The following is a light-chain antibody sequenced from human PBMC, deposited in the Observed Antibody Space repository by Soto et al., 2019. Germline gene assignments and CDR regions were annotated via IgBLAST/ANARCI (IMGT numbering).Light chain of an antibody. V-gene: IGKV1-33*01. CDR1: QDISNY. J-gene: IGKJ4*01. Sequence: DIQMTQSPSSLSASVGDRITITYQASQDISNYLNWYQQKPGKAPKLLIFESSNLETGVPSRFGGSGSGTHFTFTISSLQPEDFATYYCQQCDNLPLTFGGGTRVEIK. CDR3: QQCDNLPLT. CDR2: ESS.